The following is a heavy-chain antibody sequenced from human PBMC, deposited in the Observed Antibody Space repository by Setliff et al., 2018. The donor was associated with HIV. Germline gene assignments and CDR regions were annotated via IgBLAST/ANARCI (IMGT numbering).Heavy chain of an antibody. CDR2: IHPSDFVT. D-gene: IGHD3-3*01. J-gene: IGHJ4*02. Sequence: GESLKISCKASGYTFTNYWIGWVRQMPGQGLEWIGVIHPSDFVTRYGPSFQGQVSISADRSITTAYLQWSSLKASDTAIYYCTRRRRAPGTEDLEAHWGQGTLVTGLL. CDR3: TRRRRAPGTEDLEAH. CDR1: GYTFTNYW. V-gene: IGHV5-51*01.